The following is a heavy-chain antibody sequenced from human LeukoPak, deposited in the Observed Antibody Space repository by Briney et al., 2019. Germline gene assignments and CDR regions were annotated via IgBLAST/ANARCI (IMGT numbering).Heavy chain of an antibody. D-gene: IGHD1-20*01. Sequence: GGSLRLSCAASGFTFSRYAMHWVRQAPGKGLESVSAISSNGGSTYYANTVKGRFTISRDNSKNTLYLQTGSLRDEDLAVYYCARDFGLTGKVDYWGQGTLVTVSS. CDR3: ARDFGLTGKVDY. CDR1: GFTFSRYA. J-gene: IGHJ4*02. CDR2: ISSNGGST. V-gene: IGHV3-64*01.